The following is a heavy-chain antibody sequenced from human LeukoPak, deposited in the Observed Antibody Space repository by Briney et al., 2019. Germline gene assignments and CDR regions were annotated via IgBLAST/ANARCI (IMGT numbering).Heavy chain of an antibody. Sequence: SETLSLTCAVYGGSFSGYYWSWIRQPPGKGLEWIGEINHSGSTNYNPSLKSRVTISVDTSKNQFSLKLSSVTAADTAVYYCAREGYDILTGPHTDYYYYYMDVWGKGTTVTISS. CDR2: INHSGST. J-gene: IGHJ6*03. CDR1: GGSFSGYY. CDR3: AREGYDILTGPHTDYYYYYMDV. V-gene: IGHV4-34*01. D-gene: IGHD3-9*01.